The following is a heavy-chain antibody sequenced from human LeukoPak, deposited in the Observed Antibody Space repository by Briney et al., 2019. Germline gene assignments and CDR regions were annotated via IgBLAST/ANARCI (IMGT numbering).Heavy chain of an antibody. D-gene: IGHD4-11*01. CDR3: ARAMTS. CDR2: ISSSGTII. J-gene: IGHJ4*02. Sequence: GGSLRLSCTASGFTLSSYAMNWVRQAPGKGLEWVSHISSSGTIIYYADSVKGRFTISRDNAKNSLYLQMNSLRAEDTAVYYCARAMTSWGQGTLVTVS. V-gene: IGHV3-48*03. CDR1: GFTLSSYA.